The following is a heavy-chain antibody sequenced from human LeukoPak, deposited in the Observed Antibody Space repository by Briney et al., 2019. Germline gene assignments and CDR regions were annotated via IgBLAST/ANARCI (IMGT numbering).Heavy chain of an antibody. V-gene: IGHV3-48*02. Sequence: GGSLRLSRAASGFTFRIYSMNWVRQAPGKGLECVSYISSSSGTIYYADSVQGRFTISRDNAKNSLYLQMNSLRDEGTAVYYCARTRAKVGTPMFGSWGQGTLVTVSS. D-gene: IGHD1-26*01. CDR2: ISSSSGTI. CDR3: ARTRAKVGTPMFGS. J-gene: IGHJ4*02. CDR1: GFTFRIYS.